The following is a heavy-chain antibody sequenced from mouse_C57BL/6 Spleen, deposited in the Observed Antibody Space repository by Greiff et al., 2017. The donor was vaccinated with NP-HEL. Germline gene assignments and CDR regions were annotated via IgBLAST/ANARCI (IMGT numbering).Heavy chain of an antibody. J-gene: IGHJ2*01. D-gene: IGHD1-1*01. CDR3: ARQYYGSSYDYFDY. CDR1: GFTFSDYG. Sequence: EVKLMESGGGLVKPGGSLKLSCAASGFTFSDYGMHWVRQAPEKGLEWVAYISSGSSTIYYADTVKGRFTFSRDNAKNTLFLQMTSLRSEDTAMYYCARQYYGSSYDYFDYWAKAPLSQSPQ. V-gene: IGHV5-17*01. CDR2: ISSGSSTI.